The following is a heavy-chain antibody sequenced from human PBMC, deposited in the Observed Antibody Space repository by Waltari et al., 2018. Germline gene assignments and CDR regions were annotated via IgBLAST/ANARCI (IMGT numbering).Heavy chain of an antibody. CDR1: GFIFSSHA. D-gene: IGHD4-17*01. J-gene: IGHJ5*02. V-gene: IGHV3-23*01. CDR3: ARDALSDYGDYFFDP. CDR2: ISGGGAST. Sequence: EVQLLESGGGLVQPGGSLRLSYAASGFIFSSHAMSWVRQTPKKGLEWVSSISGGGASTYYADSGRGRFTISRDNSKNTLYLQMNSLRAEDTAVYYCARDALSDYGDYFFDPWGQGTLVTVSS.